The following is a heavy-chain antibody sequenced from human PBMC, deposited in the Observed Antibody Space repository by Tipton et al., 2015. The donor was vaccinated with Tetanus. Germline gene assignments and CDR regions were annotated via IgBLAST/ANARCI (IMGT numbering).Heavy chain of an antibody. Sequence: TLSLTCTVSGGSIRGHFWSWIRQPAGKGLEWIGRLHSSGDTTYNPSLKSRVTMSVDTSKNQFSLRLSSVTAADTALYFCARWGPGVTTWGFDFWGQGILVTASS. V-gene: IGHV4-4*07. CDR2: LHSSGDT. CDR1: GGSIRGHF. CDR3: ARWGPGVTTWGFDF. J-gene: IGHJ4*02. D-gene: IGHD3-16*01.